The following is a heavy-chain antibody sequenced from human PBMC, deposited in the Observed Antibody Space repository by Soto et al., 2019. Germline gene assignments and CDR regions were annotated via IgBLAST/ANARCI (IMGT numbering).Heavy chain of an antibody. CDR1: GFTFSSYW. D-gene: IGHD5-12*01. CDR3: ARDNSGYDYDYFDY. Sequence: EVQLVESGGGLVQPGGSLRLSCAASGFTFSSYWMSWVRQAPGKGLEWVANIKLDGSEKYYVDSVKGRFTISRDNAKNSLYLQMNSLRAEDTAVYYCARDNSGYDYDYFDYWGQGTLVTVSS. CDR2: IKLDGSEK. J-gene: IGHJ4*02. V-gene: IGHV3-7*03.